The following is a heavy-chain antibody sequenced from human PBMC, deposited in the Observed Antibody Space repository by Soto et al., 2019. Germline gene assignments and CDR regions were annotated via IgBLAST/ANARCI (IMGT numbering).Heavy chain of an antibody. J-gene: IGHJ6*02. Sequence: GGSLRLSCAASGFTFSSYGMHWVRQAPGKGLEWVAVIWYDGSNKYYADSVKGRFTISRDNSKNTLYLQMNSLRAEDTAVYYCARDDYYGSGSYDDYYYGMDVWGQGTTVTVSS. V-gene: IGHV3-33*01. CDR1: GFTFSSYG. CDR3: ARDDYYGSGSYDDYYYGMDV. CDR2: IWYDGSNK. D-gene: IGHD3-10*01.